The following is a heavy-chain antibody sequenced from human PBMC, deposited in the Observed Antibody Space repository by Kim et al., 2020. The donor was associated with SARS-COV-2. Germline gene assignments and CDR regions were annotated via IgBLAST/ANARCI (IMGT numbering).Heavy chain of an antibody. CDR3: ARFRAVVVPAATYYFDY. J-gene: IGHJ4*02. V-gene: IGHV3-21*01. Sequence: GGSLRLSCAASGFTFSSYSMNWVRQAPGKGLEWVSSISSSSSYIYYADSVKGRFTISRDNAKNSLYLQMNSLRAEDTAVYYCARFRAVVVPAATYYFDYWGQGTLVTVSS. D-gene: IGHD2-2*01. CDR1: GFTFSSYS. CDR2: ISSSSSYI.